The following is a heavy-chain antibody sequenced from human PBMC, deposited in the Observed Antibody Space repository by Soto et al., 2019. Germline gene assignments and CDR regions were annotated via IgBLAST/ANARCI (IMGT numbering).Heavy chain of an antibody. CDR2: IDPSDSQT. CDR3: ARQIYDSDTGPNFQYYFDS. V-gene: IGHV5-10-1*01. D-gene: IGHD3-22*01. Sequence: GESLKISCKGSGYSFAGYWITWVRQKPGKGLEWMGRIDPSDSQTYYSPSFRGHVTISVTKSITTVFLQWGSLRASDTAMYYCARQIYDSDTGPNFQYYFDSWGQGTPVTVSS. CDR1: GYSFAGYW. J-gene: IGHJ4*02.